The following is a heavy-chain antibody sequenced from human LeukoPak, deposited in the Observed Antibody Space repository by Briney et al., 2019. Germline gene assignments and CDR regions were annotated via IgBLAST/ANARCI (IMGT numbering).Heavy chain of an antibody. D-gene: IGHD3-3*01. CDR1: GFTFSSYA. CDR2: ISGSGGST. CDR3: AKGGYYDFWSGYNRAYYFDY. J-gene: IGHJ4*02. Sequence: GGSLRLSCAASGFTFSSYAMSWVRQAPGRGLEWVSAISGSGGSTYYADSVKGRFTISRDNSKNTLYLQMNSLRAEDTAVYYCAKGGYYDFWSGYNRAYYFDYWGQGTLVTVSS. V-gene: IGHV3-23*01.